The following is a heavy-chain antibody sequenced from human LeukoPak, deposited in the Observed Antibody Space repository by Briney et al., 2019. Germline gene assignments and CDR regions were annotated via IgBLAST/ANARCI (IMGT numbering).Heavy chain of an antibody. CDR2: ISYDGSNK. J-gene: IGHJ4*02. CDR1: GFTFSSYG. V-gene: IGHV3-30*18. CDR3: AKARITMVRGLDY. Sequence: GRSLRLSCAASGFTFSSYGMHWVRQAPGKGLEWVAVISYDGSNKYYADSVKGRFTISRDNSKNTLYLQMNSLRAEDTAVYYCAKARITMVRGLDYWGQGTLVPVSS. D-gene: IGHD3-10*01.